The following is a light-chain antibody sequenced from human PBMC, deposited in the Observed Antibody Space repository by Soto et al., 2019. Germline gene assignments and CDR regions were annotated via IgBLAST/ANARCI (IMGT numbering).Light chain of an antibody. CDR3: QQYQNWPPQYT. CDR1: QSVASN. Sequence: EIVMTQSPASLSVSPGDGATLSCRASQSVASNVAWYQQKPGQGPRLLIHGASTRAVGVPARFSGSGSGTDFPSTISKLQSEDFAVYYCQQYQNWPPQYTFGQGTKLQIK. J-gene: IGKJ2*01. CDR2: GAS. V-gene: IGKV3-15*01.